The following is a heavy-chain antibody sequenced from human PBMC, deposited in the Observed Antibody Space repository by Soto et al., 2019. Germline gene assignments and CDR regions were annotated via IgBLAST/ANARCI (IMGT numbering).Heavy chain of an antibody. V-gene: IGHV3-30*18. D-gene: IGHD4-17*01. Sequence: GSLRLSCAASGFTFSSYGMHWVRQAPGKGLEWVAVISYDGSNKYYADSVKGRFTISRDNSKNTLYLQMNSLRAEDTAVYYCAKHRFYGDYETTLFDYWGQGTLVTVSS. J-gene: IGHJ4*02. CDR3: AKHRFYGDYETTLFDY. CDR2: ISYDGSNK. CDR1: GFTFSSYG.